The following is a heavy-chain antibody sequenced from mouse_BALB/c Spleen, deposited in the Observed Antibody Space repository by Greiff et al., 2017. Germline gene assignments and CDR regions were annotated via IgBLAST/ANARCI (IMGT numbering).Heavy chain of an antibody. CDR2: ISDGGSYT. J-gene: IGHJ4*01. CDR1: GFTFSDYY. D-gene: IGHD2-3*01. CDR3: ARDDGHYAMDY. V-gene: IGHV5-4*02. Sequence: EVMLVESGGGLVKPGGSLKLSCAASGFTFSDYYMYWVRQTPEKRLEWVATISDGGSYTYYPDSVKGRFTISRDNAKNNLYLQMSSLKSEDTAMYYCARDDGHYAMDYWGQGTSVTVSS.